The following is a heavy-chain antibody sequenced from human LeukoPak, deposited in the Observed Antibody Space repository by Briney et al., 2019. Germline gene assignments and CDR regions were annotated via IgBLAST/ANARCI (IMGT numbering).Heavy chain of an antibody. V-gene: IGHV3-33*01. J-gene: IGHJ3*02. CDR3: ARDPPYYDFWSGYLDRGAFDI. CDR2: IWYDGSNK. Sequence: PGRSLRLSCAASGFTFSSYGMHWVRQAPGKGLEWVAVIWYDGSNKYYADSVKGRFTISRDNSKNTLYLQMNSLRAEDTAVYCCARDPPYYDFWSGYLDRGAFDIWGQGTMVTVSS. CDR1: GFTFSSYG. D-gene: IGHD3-3*01.